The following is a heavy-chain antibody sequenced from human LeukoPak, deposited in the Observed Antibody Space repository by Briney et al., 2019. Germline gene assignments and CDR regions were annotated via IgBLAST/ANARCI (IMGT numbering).Heavy chain of an antibody. CDR2: INSDGSSI. Sequence: GGSLRLSCAASGFIFSSHCMHWVRQAPGKGLVWVSRINSDGSSISYADSVKGRFTISRDNAKNTLYLQMNSLRAEDTAVYYCARTLRGSLWIWGQGTLVTVSS. CDR3: ARTLRGSLWI. CDR1: GFIFSSHC. V-gene: IGHV3-74*01. J-gene: IGHJ4*02. D-gene: IGHD1-1*01.